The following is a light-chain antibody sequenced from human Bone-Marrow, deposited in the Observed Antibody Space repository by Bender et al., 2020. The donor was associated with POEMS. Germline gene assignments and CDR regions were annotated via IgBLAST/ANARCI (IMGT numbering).Light chain of an antibody. Sequence: ALTQPASVSGSPGQSSTISCTGTSSDVGSYNLVSWYQHHPGKAPKLMIYDVRYRPSGVSNRFSASKSGNTASLTISGLQAEDEADYYCSSYTSSTTLVFGGGTKLTVL. CDR3: SSYTSSTTLV. CDR1: SSDVGSYNL. CDR2: DVR. J-gene: IGLJ2*01. V-gene: IGLV2-14*02.